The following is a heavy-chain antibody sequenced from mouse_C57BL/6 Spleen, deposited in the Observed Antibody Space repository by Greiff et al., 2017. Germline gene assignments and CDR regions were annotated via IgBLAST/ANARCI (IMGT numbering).Heavy chain of an antibody. CDR2: ISSGGDYI. D-gene: IGHD3-2*02. Sequence: EVKVVESGEGLVKPGGSLKLSCAASGFTFSSYAMSWVRQTPEKRLEWVAYISSGGDYIYYADTVKGRFTISRDNARNTLYLQMSSLKSEDTAMYYCTRDSSGYVLDYWGQGTTLTVSS. CDR3: TRDSSGYVLDY. V-gene: IGHV5-9-1*02. CDR1: GFTFSSYA. J-gene: IGHJ2*01.